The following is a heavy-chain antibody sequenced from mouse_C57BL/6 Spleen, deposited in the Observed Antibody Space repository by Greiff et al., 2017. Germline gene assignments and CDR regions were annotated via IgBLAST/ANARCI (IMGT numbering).Heavy chain of an antibody. CDR2: IYPGNSDT. CDR3: ARKYDVRGAMDY. Sequence: EVQLQQSGTVLARPGASVKMSCKTSGYTFTSYWMHWVKQRPGQGLEWIGAIYPGNSDTSYNQKFKGKAKLTAGTSASTAYMELSSLTNEDSAVYYCARKYDVRGAMDYWGQGTSVTVSS. D-gene: IGHD2-14*01. V-gene: IGHV1-5*01. CDR1: GYTFTSYW. J-gene: IGHJ4*01.